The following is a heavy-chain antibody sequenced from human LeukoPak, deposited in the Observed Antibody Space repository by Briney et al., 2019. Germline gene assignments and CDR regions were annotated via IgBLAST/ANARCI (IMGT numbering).Heavy chain of an antibody. Sequence: SEPLTLTCTVSGGFISSYYWSWIRQPPGKGLEWIGYIYYSGRTFYNPSLRSRVTISVDTSKNQFSLNRNSVTAADTAVYCSARALSGTYGLFQHWGQGSLVTVSS. V-gene: IGHV4-59*01. CDR1: GGFISSYY. CDR2: IYYSGRT. J-gene: IGHJ1*01. D-gene: IGHD1-26*01. CDR3: ARALSGTYGLFQH.